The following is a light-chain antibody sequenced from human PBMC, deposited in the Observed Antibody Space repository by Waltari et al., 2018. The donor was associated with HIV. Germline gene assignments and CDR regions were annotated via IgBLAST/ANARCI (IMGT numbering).Light chain of an antibody. V-gene: IGKV1-16*01. CDR2: AAS. J-gene: IGKJ4*01. CDR3: QQYHTYPHS. CDR1: QGISNY. Sequence: DIQMTQSPSSLSASVGDRDTITCRASQGISNYLAWSQQKPGKAPKSLIHAASTLQSGVSSMFSGSGSGTSFTLTLRSLQPEDFATYYCQQYHTYPHSFGGGTKVEIK.